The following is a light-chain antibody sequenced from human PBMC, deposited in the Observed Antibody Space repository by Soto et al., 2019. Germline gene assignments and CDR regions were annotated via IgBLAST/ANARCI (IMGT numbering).Light chain of an antibody. V-gene: IGLV1-44*01. CDR2: NSY. CDR3: AAWDASLSGYV. CDR1: SSNIGSKT. Sequence: QSALTQPPSASGTPGQRVTISCSGSSSNIGSKTVNWYQQLPGTVPKLLIYNSYQRPSGVPDRFSGSKSGTSASLAISGLQREEEGDYYCAAWDASLSGYVFGTGTKVTVL. J-gene: IGLJ1*01.